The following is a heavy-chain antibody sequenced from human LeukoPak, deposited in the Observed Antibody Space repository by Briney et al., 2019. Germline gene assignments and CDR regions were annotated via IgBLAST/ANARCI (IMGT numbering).Heavy chain of an antibody. CDR1: GFTFSNYV. D-gene: IGHD5-24*01. J-gene: IGHJ4*02. CDR3: AKDERGMATVFFFEY. V-gene: IGHV3-23*01. CDR2: ISGSGAST. Sequence: GGSLRLSCAASGFTFSNYVMNWVRQAPGQGLEWVSAISGSGASTYYADSVKGRFTLSRDNSKNTLFLQMNSLRAEDTAVYYCAKDERGMATVFFFEYWGQGTLVTVSS.